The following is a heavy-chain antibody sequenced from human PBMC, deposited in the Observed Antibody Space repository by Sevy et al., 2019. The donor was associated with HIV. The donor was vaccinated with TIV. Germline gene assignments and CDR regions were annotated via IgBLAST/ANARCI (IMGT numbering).Heavy chain of an antibody. CDR3: ARDSDGSGHYYADFFDY. CDR2: ISSYSGEI. J-gene: IGHJ4*02. Sequence: ASVKVSCKASGYTFTTYPIAWVRQAPGQGLEWMGWISSYSGEIRDAQKFQGRATMTTDPSTSIAYLELRSLRSDDTALYYCARDSDGSGHYYADFFDYWGQGTLVTVSS. CDR1: GYTFTTYP. D-gene: IGHD3-22*01. V-gene: IGHV1-18*01.